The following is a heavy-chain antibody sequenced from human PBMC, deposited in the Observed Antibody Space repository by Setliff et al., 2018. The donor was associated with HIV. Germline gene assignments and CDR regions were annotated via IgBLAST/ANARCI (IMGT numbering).Heavy chain of an antibody. CDR1: GGTFSSYI. V-gene: IGHV1-69*13. Sequence: VASVMVSCKASGGTFSSYITAWVRQATGQGLEWMGGIHPIFGTTNYARDFMGRVSITADESTNTAYMELSSLRSDDSAIYYCARETAPAHYYGSGSYRLHAFDVWGQGTMVTVSS. CDR3: ARETAPAHYYGSGSYRLHAFDV. J-gene: IGHJ3*01. CDR2: IHPIFGTT. D-gene: IGHD3-10*01.